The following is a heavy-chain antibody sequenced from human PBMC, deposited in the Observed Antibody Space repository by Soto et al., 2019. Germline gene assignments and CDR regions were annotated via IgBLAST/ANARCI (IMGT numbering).Heavy chain of an antibody. CDR2: IFDSGSS. V-gene: IGHV4-31*03. CDR1: GGSISSGSFY. Sequence: QVQLQESGPGLVKPSQTLTLTCTVSGGSISSGSFYWSWIRQHPGKGLEWIGHIFDSGSSYYNPSLESRVTIAVDTSKNQFSLKLSAVTAADTAVYFCARTTFYDIFTAYYSLFDYWGQGTLVTVSS. J-gene: IGHJ4*02. CDR3: ARTTFYDIFTAYYSLFDY. D-gene: IGHD3-9*01.